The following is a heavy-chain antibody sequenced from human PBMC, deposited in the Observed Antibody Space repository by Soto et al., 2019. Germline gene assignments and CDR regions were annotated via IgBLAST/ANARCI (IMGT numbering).Heavy chain of an antibody. J-gene: IGHJ1*01. D-gene: IGHD3-16*01. Sequence: PGGSLRLSCAASGFMFSAYTMNWVRQVPGKGLEWLSSISDDSSYIDYADSLRGRFTVSRDNARNSLYLQIDSLGVGDTAVYYCATPYYFNHWGLGTLVTVSS. V-gene: IGHV3-21*06. CDR1: GFMFSAYT. CDR3: ATPYYFNH. CDR2: ISDDSSYI.